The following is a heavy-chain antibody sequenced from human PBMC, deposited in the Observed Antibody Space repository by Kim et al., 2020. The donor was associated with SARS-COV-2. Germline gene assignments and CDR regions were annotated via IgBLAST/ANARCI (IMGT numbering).Heavy chain of an antibody. Sequence: GGSLRLSCSASGFTFSNYAMYWVRQAPGKGLQFVSTISSIGDSPYYADSVKARLTISRDNSKNTLYLQMSSLRVEDTAIYYWVKLEFDFWSDYHQYFDY. V-gene: IGHV3-64D*06. J-gene: IGHJ4*01. CDR2: ISSIGDSP. CDR3: VKLEFDFWSDYHQYFDY. CDR1: GFTFSNYA. D-gene: IGHD3-3*01.